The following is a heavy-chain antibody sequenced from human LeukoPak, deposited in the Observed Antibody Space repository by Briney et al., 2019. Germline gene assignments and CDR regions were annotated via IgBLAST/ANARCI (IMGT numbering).Heavy chain of an antibody. J-gene: IGHJ4*02. V-gene: IGHV1-24*01. CDR2: FDPEDGET. CDR3: ARVAEEFQGYSYGSFDY. Sequence: GASVKVSRKVSGYTLTELSMHWVRQAPGKGLEWMGGFDPEDGETIYAQKFQGRVTMTEDTSTDTAYMELSSLRSEDTAVYYCARVAEEFQGYSYGSFDYWGQGTLVTVSS. CDR1: GYTLTELS. D-gene: IGHD5-18*01.